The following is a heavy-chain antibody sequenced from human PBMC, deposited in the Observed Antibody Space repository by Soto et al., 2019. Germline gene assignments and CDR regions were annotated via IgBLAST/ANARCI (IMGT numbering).Heavy chain of an antibody. Sequence: GASVKVSCKASGYTFASYYMHWVRQAPGQGLEWMGIINPSGGSTSYAQKFQGRVTMTRDTSTSTVYMELSSLRSEDTAVYYCARDAATVTTLDYWGQGTLVTVSS. V-gene: IGHV1-46*03. J-gene: IGHJ4*02. CDR1: GYTFASYY. CDR2: INPSGGST. D-gene: IGHD4-17*01. CDR3: ARDAATVTTLDY.